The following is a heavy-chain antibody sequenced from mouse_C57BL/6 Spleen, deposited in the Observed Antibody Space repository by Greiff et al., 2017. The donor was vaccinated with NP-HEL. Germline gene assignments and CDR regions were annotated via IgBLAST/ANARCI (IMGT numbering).Heavy chain of an antibody. D-gene: IGHD2-10*02. CDR2: IYPGNSDT. J-gene: IGHJ4*01. Sequence: EVQLQQSGTVLARPGASVKMSCKTSGYTFTSYWMHWVKQRPGPGLEWIGAIYPGNSDTSYNQKFKGKAKLTAVTSASTAYMELSSLTYEDAAVYYCTRGLADAMDYWGQGTSVTVSS. CDR1: GYTFTSYW. V-gene: IGHV1-5*01. CDR3: TRGLADAMDY.